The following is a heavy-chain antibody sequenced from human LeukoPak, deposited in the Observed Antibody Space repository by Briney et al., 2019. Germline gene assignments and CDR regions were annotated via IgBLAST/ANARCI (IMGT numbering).Heavy chain of an antibody. D-gene: IGHD3-16*01. J-gene: IGHJ5*02. CDR2: VYTSGST. CDR1: GGSISGYY. Sequence: PSETLSLTCTVSGGSISGYYWSWIRQHAGKGLEWIGRVYTSGSTNYNPSLKSRVTMSIDTPKNQFSLNLSSVTAADTAVYYCAKSPSGRGGYNWFDPWGQGTLVTVSS. V-gene: IGHV4-4*07. CDR3: AKSPSGRGGYNWFDP.